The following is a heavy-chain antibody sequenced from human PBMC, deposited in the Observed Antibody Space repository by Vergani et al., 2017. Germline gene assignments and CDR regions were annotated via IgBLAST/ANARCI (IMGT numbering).Heavy chain of an antibody. V-gene: IGHV3-30*03. CDR2: ISYDGSNK. CDR1: GFTFSSYG. D-gene: IGHD2/OR15-2a*01. J-gene: IGHJ2*01. CDR3: ARERNSFWYFDL. Sequence: QVQLVESGGGVVQPGRSLRLSCAASGFTFSSYGMHWVRQAPGKGLEGVAVISYDGSNKYYADSVKGRFTISRDNSKNTLYLQMNSLRAEDTAVYYCARERNSFWYFDLWGRGTLVTVSS.